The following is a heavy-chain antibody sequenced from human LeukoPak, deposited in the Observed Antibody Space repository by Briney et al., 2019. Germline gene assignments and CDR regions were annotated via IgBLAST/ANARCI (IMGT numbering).Heavy chain of an antibody. J-gene: IGHJ5*02. CDR3: ARGEAAAGNWFDP. D-gene: IGHD6-13*01. V-gene: IGHV4-34*01. Sequence: TSESLSLTCAVYGGSFSGYYWSWIRQPPGKGLEWIGEINHSGSTNYNPSLKSRVTISVDTSKNQFSLKLSSVTAADTAVYYCARGEAAAGNWFDPWGQGTLVTVSS. CDR2: INHSGST. CDR1: GGSFSGYY.